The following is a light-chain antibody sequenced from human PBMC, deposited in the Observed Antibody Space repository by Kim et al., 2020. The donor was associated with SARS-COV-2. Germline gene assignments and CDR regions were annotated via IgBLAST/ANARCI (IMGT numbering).Light chain of an antibody. CDR1: QGIRND. V-gene: IGKV1-6*01. Sequence: AIQMTQSPSSLSASVGDRVTITCRASQGIRNDLGWYQQKPGRAPNLLIYGTSTLQSGVPSRFSGSGSGTDFTLTISSLQPEDVATYYCLEDYDHPLTFGGETKVDI. CDR3: LEDYDHPLT. J-gene: IGKJ4*01. CDR2: GTS.